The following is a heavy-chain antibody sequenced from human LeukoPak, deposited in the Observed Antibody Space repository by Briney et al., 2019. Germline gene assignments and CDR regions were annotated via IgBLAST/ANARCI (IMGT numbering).Heavy chain of an antibody. J-gene: IGHJ4*02. D-gene: IGHD3-22*01. CDR2: IHTSGST. Sequence: SQTLSLTCTVSGVSISSGSYYWSWIRQPAGKGLEWIGRIHTSGSTNYNPSLKSRVTMSVDTSKNQFSLRLSSVTAADTAVYYCARDRYYYDSSGSGLDYWGQGTLVTVSS. V-gene: IGHV4-61*02. CDR3: ARDRYYYDSSGSGLDY. CDR1: GVSISSGSYY.